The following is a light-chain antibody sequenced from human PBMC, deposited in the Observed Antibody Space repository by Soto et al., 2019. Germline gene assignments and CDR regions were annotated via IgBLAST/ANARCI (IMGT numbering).Light chain of an antibody. CDR2: AAS. J-gene: IGKJ5*01. CDR1: QDIRNV. CDR3: QQYNSYPFT. Sequence: DIQLTQSPSSLSASVGDRVTISCRASQDIRNVLGWYQQKPGKDTKRLFYAASRLQSGVPSRFACSGAGTGCTRTISSLQPEDVPTDFCQQYNSYPFTFGQGTRLEI. V-gene: IGKV1-17*01.